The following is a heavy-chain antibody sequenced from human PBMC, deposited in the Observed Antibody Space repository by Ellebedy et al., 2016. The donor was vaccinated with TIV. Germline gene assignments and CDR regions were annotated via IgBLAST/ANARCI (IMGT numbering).Heavy chain of an antibody. Sequence: SQTLSLTXAISGDSVSRNRAAWNWIRQSPSRGLEWLGRTYYRSKWYNDYAVSVKSRITINPDTSKNQFSLQLNSVTPEDTAVYYCARDFWPRIDYGSGTNYFDYWGQGTLVTVSS. J-gene: IGHJ4*02. V-gene: IGHV6-1*01. D-gene: IGHD3-10*01. CDR3: ARDFWPRIDYGSGTNYFDY. CDR2: TYYRSKWYN. CDR1: GDSVSRNRAA.